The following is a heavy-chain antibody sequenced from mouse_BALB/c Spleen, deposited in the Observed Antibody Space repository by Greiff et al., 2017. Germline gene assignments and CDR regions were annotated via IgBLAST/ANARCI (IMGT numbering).Heavy chain of an antibody. CDR1: GFTFTDYY. Sequence: EVKLMESGGGLVQPGGSLRLSCATSGFTFTDYYMSWVRQPPGKALEWLGFIRNKANGYTTEYSASVKGRFTISRDNSQSILYLQMNTLRAEDSATYYCARDSSGPSWFAYWGQGTLVTVSA. CDR2: IRNKANGYTT. J-gene: IGHJ3*01. V-gene: IGHV7-3*02. CDR3: ARDSSGPSWFAY. D-gene: IGHD3-1*01.